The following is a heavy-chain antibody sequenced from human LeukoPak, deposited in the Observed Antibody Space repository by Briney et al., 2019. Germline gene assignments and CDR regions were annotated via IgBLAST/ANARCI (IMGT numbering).Heavy chain of an antibody. CDR3: ARGTSGGYFDY. V-gene: IGHV3-30*03. Sequence: PGGSLRLSCTASGFTFSNYGMHWVRQAPGKGLEWVAVISYDGSNEYYADSVKGRFTISRDNAKNTLYLQMNSLRAEDTAVYYCARGTSGGYFDYWGQGTLVTVSS. D-gene: IGHD1-26*01. CDR2: ISYDGSNE. J-gene: IGHJ4*02. CDR1: GFTFSNYG.